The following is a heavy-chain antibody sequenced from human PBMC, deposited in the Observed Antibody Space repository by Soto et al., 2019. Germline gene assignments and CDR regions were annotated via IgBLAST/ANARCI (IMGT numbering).Heavy chain of an antibody. Sequence: QVQLQESGPGLVKPSETLSLTCTVSGGSISRYYWSWIRQPPGKGLEWIGYMYNTGSTAYNPSFNTHVSIAVDPTNTQVSLKLNSVTAADPAVHYCSRGLGGCCGTDCYPLDVWGQGATVTVSS. CDR1: GGSISRYY. CDR2: MYNTGST. CDR3: SRGLGGCCGTDCYPLDV. V-gene: IGHV4-59*01. J-gene: IGHJ6*01. D-gene: IGHD2-21*02.